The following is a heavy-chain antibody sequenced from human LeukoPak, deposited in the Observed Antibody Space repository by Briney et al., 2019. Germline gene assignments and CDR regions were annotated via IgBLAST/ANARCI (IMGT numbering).Heavy chain of an antibody. Sequence: PGGSLRLSCAASGFNFRSYGMHWVRQAPGEGLEWVAVIRYDGSDTYYGESVKGRFSISRDNSKKTLYLQMNSLSAEDTAVYYCARDYDYVWGSYRYTEFDYWGQGTLVTVSS. V-gene: IGHV3-33*01. CDR2: IRYDGSDT. D-gene: IGHD3-16*02. CDR3: ARDYDYVWGSYRYTEFDY. CDR1: GFNFRSYG. J-gene: IGHJ4*02.